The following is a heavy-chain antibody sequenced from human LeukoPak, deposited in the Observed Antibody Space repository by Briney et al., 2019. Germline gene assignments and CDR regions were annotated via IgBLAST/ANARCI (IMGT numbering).Heavy chain of an antibody. D-gene: IGHD2-15*01. CDR2: ISSSGGST. V-gene: IGHV3-23*01. CDR3: AKRSTDLGYCSGGSCYEFSN. CDR1: GFTFNTSV. Sequence: GGSLRLSCAAPGFTFNTSVMSWVRQAPGKGLEWVSAISSSGGSTYYADSVKGRFTISRDNSKNTLYFQMNSLRAEDTAVYYCAKRSTDLGYCSGGSCYEFSNWGQGTLVTVSS. J-gene: IGHJ4*02.